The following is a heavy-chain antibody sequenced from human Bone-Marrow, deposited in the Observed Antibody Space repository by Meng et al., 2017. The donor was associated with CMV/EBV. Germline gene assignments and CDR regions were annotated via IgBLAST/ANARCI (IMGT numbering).Heavy chain of an antibody. D-gene: IGHD5-18*01. CDR3: AKDRWIQLWLQNFDI. CDR1: GFTFSKYK. Sequence: GGSLRLSCAASGFTFSKYKMNWVRQAPGKGLEWGSCFSSSSHYIYYGDSVKGRFTISRDSSKNTLYLQMNSLRAEDTAVYYCAKDRWIQLWLQNFDIWGQGTMVTVSS. CDR2: FSSSSHYI. V-gene: IGHV3-21*04. J-gene: IGHJ3*02.